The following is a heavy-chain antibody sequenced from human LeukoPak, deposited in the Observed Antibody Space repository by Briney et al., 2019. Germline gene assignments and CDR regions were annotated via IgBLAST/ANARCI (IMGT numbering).Heavy chain of an antibody. CDR2: NSWNSGTI. D-gene: IGHD1-1*01. CDR3: ARVPQGASTENYYYYYMDV. V-gene: IGHV3-9*01. J-gene: IGHJ6*03. Sequence: GGSLRLSCAASGVTFDDYAMHWVRQAPGKGLEWVSGNSWNSGTIGYAASLKGRFTISRDNAKNSLYLQMSSLRAEDTAVYYCARVPQGASTENYYYYYMDVWGKGTTVTVSS. CDR1: GVTFDDYA.